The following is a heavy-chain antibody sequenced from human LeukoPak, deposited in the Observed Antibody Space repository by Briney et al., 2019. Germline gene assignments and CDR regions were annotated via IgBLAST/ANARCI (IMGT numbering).Heavy chain of an antibody. J-gene: IGHJ2*01. Sequence: GGSLRLSCVASGFPFTSYWMSWVRPAPGKGLEWVANIKQDGSEKYYVDSVKGRFTISRDNAKNSLYLQMNSLRAEDTAVYYCARRYFDLWGRGTLVTVSS. CDR1: GFPFTSYW. CDR2: IKQDGSEK. V-gene: IGHV3-7*03. CDR3: ARRYFDL.